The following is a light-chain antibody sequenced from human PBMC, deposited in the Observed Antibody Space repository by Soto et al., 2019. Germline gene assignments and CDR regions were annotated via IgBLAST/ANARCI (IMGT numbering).Light chain of an antibody. V-gene: IGLV2-8*01. CDR1: NSDVGGYNF. CDR2: EVS. CDR3: SSYAGSNNGV. Sequence: QSALTQPPSASGSPGQSVTISCTGTNSDVGGYNFVSWYQQHPGKAPKLMIYEVSKRPSGVPDRFSGSKSGNTASLTVSGLQAEDEADYYCSSYAGSNNGVFGGGTQLTVL. J-gene: IGLJ3*02.